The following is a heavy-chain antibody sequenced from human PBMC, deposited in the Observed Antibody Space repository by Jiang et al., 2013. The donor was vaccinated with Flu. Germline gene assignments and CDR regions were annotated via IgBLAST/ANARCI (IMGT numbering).Heavy chain of an antibody. V-gene: IGHV4-61*02. Sequence: GPGLVKPSQTLSLTCNVSGGSISSGSYYWSWIRQPAGKGLEWIGRIYISGSTNYNPSLKSRVTISVDTTKNQISLKLSSVTAADTAVYYCASTYSSSWYGSLDYWGQGALVTVSP. J-gene: IGHJ4*02. CDR3: ASTYSSSWYGSLDY. CDR2: IYISGST. CDR1: GGSISSGSYY. D-gene: IGHD6-13*01.